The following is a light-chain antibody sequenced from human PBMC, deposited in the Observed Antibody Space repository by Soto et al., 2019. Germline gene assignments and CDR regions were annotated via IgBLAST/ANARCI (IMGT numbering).Light chain of an antibody. CDR1: TLGDKY. CDR2: QDN. CDR3: QAWDSNTAI. Sequence: SYELTQPPSVSVSPGHTGTSTCSGHTLGDKYVYWYQQKPGQSPVLVIFQDNKRPSGIPERFSGSNSGNKATLTISGTQPMDEADYYCQAWDSNTAIFGGGTKLAVL. J-gene: IGLJ2*01. V-gene: IGLV3-1*01.